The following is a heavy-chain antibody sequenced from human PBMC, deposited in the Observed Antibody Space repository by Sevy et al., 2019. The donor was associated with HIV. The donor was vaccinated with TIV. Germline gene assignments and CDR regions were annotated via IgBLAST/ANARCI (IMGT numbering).Heavy chain of an antibody. CDR2: ISYDATSR. V-gene: IGHV3-30*14. D-gene: IGHD1-7*01. CDR3: AKDGGFGNYFALHFDN. CDR1: GFTFNNYA. J-gene: IGHJ4*02. Sequence: GGSLRLSCAASGFTFNNYAMHWVRQAPGKGLEWVAVISYDATSRYYAVSMKGRFTISRDNSGHILYLQMSGLRTDDTAVYYCAKDGGFGNYFALHFDNWGQGSLVTVSS.